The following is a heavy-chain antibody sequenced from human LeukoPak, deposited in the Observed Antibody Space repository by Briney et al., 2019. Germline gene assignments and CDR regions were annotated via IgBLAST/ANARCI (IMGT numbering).Heavy chain of an antibody. CDR2: INPSGGST. D-gene: IGHD3-16*01. CDR1: GYTFTSYD. J-gene: IGHJ5*02. CDR3: ARVSFGRFDP. Sequence: ASVKVSCKASGYTFTSYDINWVRQAPGQGLEWMGIINPSGGSTSYAQRFQGRVTMTRDTSTSTVYMELSSLRSEDTAVYYCARVSFGRFDPWGQGTLVTVSS. V-gene: IGHV1-46*01.